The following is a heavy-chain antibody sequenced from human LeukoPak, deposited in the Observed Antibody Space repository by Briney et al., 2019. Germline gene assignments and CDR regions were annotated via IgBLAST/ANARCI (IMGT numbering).Heavy chain of an antibody. V-gene: IGHV1-3*03. CDR3: ARDRHSSGGPDAFDI. CDR1: GYTFTSYA. D-gene: IGHD6-19*01. J-gene: IGHJ3*02. Sequence: GASVKVSCKASGYTFTSYAMHWVRQAPGQRPEWMGWINAGNGNTKYSQEFQGRVTITRDTSASTAYMELSSLRSEDMAVYYCARDRHSSGGPDAFDIWGQGTMVTVSS. CDR2: INAGNGNT.